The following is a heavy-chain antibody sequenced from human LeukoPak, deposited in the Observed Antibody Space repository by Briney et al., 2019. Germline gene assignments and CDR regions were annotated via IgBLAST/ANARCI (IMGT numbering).Heavy chain of an antibody. CDR1: GGSISSHY. V-gene: IGHV4-59*11. J-gene: IGHJ4*02. D-gene: IGHD2-21*01. CDR3: ARSMWCRVPFDY. Sequence: PSETLSLTCTVSGGSISSHYWSWIRQPPGKGLEWIGYIYYSGSTNYNPSLKSRVTISVDTSKNQFSLKLSSVTAADTAVYYCARSMWCRVPFDYWGQGTLVTVSS. CDR2: IYYSGST.